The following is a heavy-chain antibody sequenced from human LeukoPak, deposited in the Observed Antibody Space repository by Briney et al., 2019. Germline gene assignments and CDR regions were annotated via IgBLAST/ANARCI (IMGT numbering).Heavy chain of an antibody. CDR3: ARGAAAGSDWFDP. CDR2: INPNSGGT. Sequence: GASVKLSCTPSGYTFTGYYIHWVRQAPGQGLEWMGWINPNSGGTNYAQKFQGRVTMTRDTSISTAYMELSRLRSDDTAVYYCARGAAAGSDWFDPWGQGTLVTVPS. CDR1: GYTFTGYY. D-gene: IGHD6-13*01. V-gene: IGHV1-2*02. J-gene: IGHJ5*02.